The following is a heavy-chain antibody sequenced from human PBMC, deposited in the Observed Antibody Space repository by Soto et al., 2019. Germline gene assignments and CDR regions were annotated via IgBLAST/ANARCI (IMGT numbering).Heavy chain of an antibody. J-gene: IGHJ4*02. CDR1: GFDFSNSG. CDR2: ISFDGDK. CDR3: ARDYARGWCQF. D-gene: IGHD2-8*02. Sequence: QVKLVESGGGVVQPGTSLRLSCTASGFDFSNSGIQWVRQTPGKGLEWVAFISFDGDKYYVDSVKGRFTISRDNPTNTVYLQMNRLRPEDTGVYYCARDYARGWCQFWGQGTLVTVSS. V-gene: IGHV3-30*03.